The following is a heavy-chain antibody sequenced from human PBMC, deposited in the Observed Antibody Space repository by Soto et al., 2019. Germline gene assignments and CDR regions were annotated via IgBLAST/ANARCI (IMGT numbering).Heavy chain of an antibody. CDR3: ARAPGYYSAFDY. Sequence: PSETLSLTCAVYGGSFSGYYWSWIRQPPGKGLEWIGEINHSGSTNYNPSLKSRVTISVDTSKNQFSLKLSSVTAADTAVYYCARAPGYYSAFDYWGQGTLVTVSS. J-gene: IGHJ4*02. CDR2: INHSGST. D-gene: IGHD3-22*01. CDR1: GGSFSGYY. V-gene: IGHV4-34*01.